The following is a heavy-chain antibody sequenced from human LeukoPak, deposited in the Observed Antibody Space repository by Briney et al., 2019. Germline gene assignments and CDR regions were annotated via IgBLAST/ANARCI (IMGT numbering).Heavy chain of an antibody. Sequence: ASVKVSCKASGYTFTGYYMHWVRQAPGQGLEWMGWINPNSGGTNYAQKFQGRVTMTRDTSISTAYMELSRLRSDDTAVYYCPRDIVLMVYASNWFDPWGQGTLVTVSS. CDR3: PRDIVLMVYASNWFDP. V-gene: IGHV1-2*02. J-gene: IGHJ5*02. D-gene: IGHD2-8*01. CDR2: INPNSGGT. CDR1: GYTFTGYY.